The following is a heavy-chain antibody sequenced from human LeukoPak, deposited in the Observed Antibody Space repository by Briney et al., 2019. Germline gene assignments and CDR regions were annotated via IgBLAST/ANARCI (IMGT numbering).Heavy chain of an antibody. D-gene: IGHD6-19*01. Sequence: SETLSLTCTVSGGSIRSSSYYWGWIRQPPGKGLEWIGSIYYSGSTYYNASLKSRGTISVDTSKNQFSLKLNSVTAADTAVYFCARQVVVVAGTGYFDYWGQGTLVTVSS. CDR1: GGSIRSSSYY. V-gene: IGHV4-39*01. CDR2: IYYSGST. CDR3: ARQVVVVAGTGYFDY. J-gene: IGHJ4*02.